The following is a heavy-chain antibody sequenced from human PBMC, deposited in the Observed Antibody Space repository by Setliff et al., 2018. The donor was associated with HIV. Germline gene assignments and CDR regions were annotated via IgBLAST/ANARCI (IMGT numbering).Heavy chain of an antibody. CDR1: GGSFSGYY. CDR2: INHGGST. Sequence: PSETLSLTCAVYGGSFSGYYWSWIRQPPGKGPEWIGEINHGGSTDSNPSLKSRVTISVDTSKNQFSLNLTSVTAADTPVYYCARVASYDFWSGYLHYFDYWGQGTPVTVSS. V-gene: IGHV4-34*01. CDR3: ARVASYDFWSGYLHYFDY. D-gene: IGHD3-3*01. J-gene: IGHJ4*02.